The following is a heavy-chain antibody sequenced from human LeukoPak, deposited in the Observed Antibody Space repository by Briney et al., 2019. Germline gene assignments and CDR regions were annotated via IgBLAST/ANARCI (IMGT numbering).Heavy chain of an antibody. CDR1: GYTFTSYD. V-gene: IGHV1-8*01. J-gene: IGHJ4*02. CDR3: ATFMVRGVIKDY. CDR2: MNPNSGNT. D-gene: IGHD3-10*01. Sequence: ASVKVSCKASGYTFTSYDINWVRPATGQGLEWTGWMNPNSGNTGYAQKFQGRVTMTRNTSISTAYMELSSLRSEDTAVYYCATFMVRGVIKDYWGQGTLVTVSS.